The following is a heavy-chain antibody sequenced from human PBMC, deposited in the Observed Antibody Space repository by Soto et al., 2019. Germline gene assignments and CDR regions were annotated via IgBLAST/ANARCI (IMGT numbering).Heavy chain of an antibody. V-gene: IGHV3-15*01. CDR2: IKSNADGGIT. CDR3: LTAARGF. Sequence: EVQLVESGGGLVKPGGSLRLSCAASRFSFSNAWMSWVRQAPGKGLEWVGRIKSNADGGITDYAAPVKGRFTISRDDSKNTLYLQMNSLKTEDTGVYYVLTAARGFWGQGTLVTVSS. D-gene: IGHD1-20*01. J-gene: IGHJ4*02. CDR1: RFSFSNAW.